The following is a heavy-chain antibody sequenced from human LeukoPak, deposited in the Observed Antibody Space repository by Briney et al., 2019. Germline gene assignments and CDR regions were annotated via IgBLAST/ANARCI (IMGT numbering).Heavy chain of an antibody. D-gene: IGHD1-7*01. CDR2: ISWNSGSI. J-gene: IGHJ4*02. CDR1: GFTFDDYA. Sequence: PGRSLRLSCAASGFTFDDYAMHWVRQAPGKGLEWVSGISWNSGSIGYADSVKGRFAISRDNAKNSLYLQMNSLRAEDTAVYYCAKDQRKGGWNSVWDYWGQGTLVTVSS. V-gene: IGHV3-9*01. CDR3: AKDQRKGGWNSVWDY.